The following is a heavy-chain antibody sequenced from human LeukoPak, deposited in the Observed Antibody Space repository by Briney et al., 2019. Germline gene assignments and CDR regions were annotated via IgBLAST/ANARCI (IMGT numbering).Heavy chain of an antibody. CDR3: ARGVSSLDYFEY. D-gene: IGHD3-16*01. CDR2: IYYSGST. CDR1: GGSISSYY. Sequence: SSETLSLTCTASGGSISSYYWSWIRQPPGKGLEWIGYIYYSGSTKYNPSLKSRVTISVDTSKNQFSLKLNSVTAADTAVYYCARGVSSLDYFEYWGQGTLVTVSS. V-gene: IGHV4-59*01. J-gene: IGHJ4*02.